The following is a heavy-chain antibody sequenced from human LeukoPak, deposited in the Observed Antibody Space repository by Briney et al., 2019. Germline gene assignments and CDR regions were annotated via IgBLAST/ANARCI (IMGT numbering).Heavy chain of an antibody. CDR1: GYSFTSYW. J-gene: IGHJ4*02. D-gene: IGHD5-18*01. CDR2: IYPGDSDT. CDR3: ARETGSYGRFDY. V-gene: IGHV5-51*01. Sequence: PGESLKISCKGSGYSFTSYWIGWVRQMPGKGLEWMGIIYPGDSDTRYSPSFQGQVTISADKSISTAYMELSRLRSDDTAVYYCARETGSYGRFDYWGQGTLVTVSS.